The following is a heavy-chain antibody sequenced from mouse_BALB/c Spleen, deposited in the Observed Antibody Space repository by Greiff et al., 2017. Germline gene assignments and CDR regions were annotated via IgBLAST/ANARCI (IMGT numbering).Heavy chain of an antibody. CDR2: ISSGGSYT. J-gene: IGHJ4*01. D-gene: IGHD1-1*01. CDR3: ARDGMMDY. V-gene: IGHV5-9-4*01. CDR1: GFTFSSYA. Sequence: EVKVVESGGGLVKPGGSLKLSCAASGFTFSSYAMSWVRQTPEKRLEWVAEISSGGSYTYYPDTVTGRFTISRDNAKNTLYLEMSSLRSEDTAMYYCARDGMMDYWGQGTSVTVSS.